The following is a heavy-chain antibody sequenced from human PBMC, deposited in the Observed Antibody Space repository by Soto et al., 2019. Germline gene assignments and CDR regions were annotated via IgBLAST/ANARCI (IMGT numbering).Heavy chain of an antibody. CDR3: ATVFEH. V-gene: IGHV3-74*01. Sequence: VPLVESGGGSVQPGGSLRLSCVASGITFSGFWMHWVRQVPGKGLVWVARVDSAGSGTSYADPVKRRFTNSRDNANKRSSLPMDSQSAEVTPFDYCATVFEHWGQGIPVTVSS. CDR1: GITFSGFW. J-gene: IGHJ4*02. CDR2: VDSAGSGT.